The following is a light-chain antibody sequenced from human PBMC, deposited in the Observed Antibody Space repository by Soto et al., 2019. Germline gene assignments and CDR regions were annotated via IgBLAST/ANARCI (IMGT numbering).Light chain of an antibody. J-gene: IGKJ4*01. Sequence: EIVLTQSPGTPSLSPGERGTLSRRARQSIGDNDLAWYQQKPGQAPRLLIYGASSRATGIPARFSGSGSGTDFTLTISSLEPEDFGVYYCQQRSNWPPVTFGGGTKGDIK. CDR2: GAS. CDR1: QSIGDND. CDR3: QQRSNWPPVT. V-gene: IGKV3D-20*02.